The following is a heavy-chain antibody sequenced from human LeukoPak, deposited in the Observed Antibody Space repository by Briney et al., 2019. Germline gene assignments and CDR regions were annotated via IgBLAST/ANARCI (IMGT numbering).Heavy chain of an antibody. D-gene: IGHD5-18*01. J-gene: IGHJ4*02. V-gene: IGHV3-21*01. Sequence: PGGSLRLSCATSGFTFSSYTMNWVRQAPGKGLEWVSSITRTSNFIYYADSVKGRFTISRDNAKNSLYLQMNSLRAEDTAVYYCARDPGYDYGYDYWGQGTLVTVSS. CDR1: GFTFSSYT. CDR3: ARDPGYDYGYDY. CDR2: ITRTSNFI.